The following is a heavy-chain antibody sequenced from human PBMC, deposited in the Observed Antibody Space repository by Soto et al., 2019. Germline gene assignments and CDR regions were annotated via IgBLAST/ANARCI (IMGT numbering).Heavy chain of an antibody. CDR3: EGNQKALDP. V-gene: IGHV6-1*01. CDR2: TYYRSKWYT. J-gene: IGHJ5*02. Sequence: SQTLSLSCAISGDSVYSNNAAWNWFWQSPSRGLEWLRRTYYRSKWYTCYAVSVKSRITLNVDTSNNQVSMQLNSVTPDDTDVYYCEGNQKALDPWGQGALVTVSS. CDR1: GDSVYSNNAA.